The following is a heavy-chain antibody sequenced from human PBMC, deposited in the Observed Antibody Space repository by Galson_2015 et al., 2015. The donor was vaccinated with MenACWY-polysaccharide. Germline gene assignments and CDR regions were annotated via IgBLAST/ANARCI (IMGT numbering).Heavy chain of an antibody. J-gene: IGHJ5*01. Sequence: LSLTCTVSGGSMSSYYWTWIRQSPGKGLEWIGWIHYNGDTKYSPFLNSRVTISGDTSRSQFSLKLSSVTTADTAVYYCARIGGMNKGNYYNFGWFDSWGQGTLVTVSS. CDR2: IHYNGDT. CDR3: ARIGGMNKGNYYNFGWFDS. D-gene: IGHD3-22*01. CDR1: GGSMSSYY. V-gene: IGHV4-59*01.